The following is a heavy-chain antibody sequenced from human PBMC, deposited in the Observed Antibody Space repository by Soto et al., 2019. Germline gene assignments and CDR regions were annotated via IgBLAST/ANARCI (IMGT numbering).Heavy chain of an antibody. CDR2: ISLYSDGT. CDR3: ARVVPGAEAWFGP. V-gene: IGHV1-18*01. Sequence: SVKVSGKTSCYTFSNYGITWVRQGPGQPLEWLGWISLYSDGTNYAQKFQGRVSMTTDTSTTTAYMELRSLRSDDTAVYYCARVVPGAEAWFGPWGQGTLVTVSS. D-gene: IGHD2-2*01. J-gene: IGHJ5*02. CDR1: CYTFSNYG.